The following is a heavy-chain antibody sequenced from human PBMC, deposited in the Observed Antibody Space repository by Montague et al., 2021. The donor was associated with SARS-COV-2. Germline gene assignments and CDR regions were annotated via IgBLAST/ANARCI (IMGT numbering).Heavy chain of an antibody. CDR1: GGSFSDYH. Sequence: SETLSLTCAVYGGSFSDYHWSWICQPPGQGLEWIGEINHSGNTNYDPSXXSRVTISRDTSKSQFSLKLSSVTAADTAVYYCARGLTDISMIVVVLLGASHYFDSWGQGTLVTVSS. V-gene: IGHV4-34*01. J-gene: IGHJ4*02. D-gene: IGHD3-22*01. CDR3: ARGLTDISMIVVVLLGASHYFDS. CDR2: INHSGNT.